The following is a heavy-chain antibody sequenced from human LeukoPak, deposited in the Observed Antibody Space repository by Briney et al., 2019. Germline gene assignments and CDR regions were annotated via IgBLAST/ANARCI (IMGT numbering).Heavy chain of an antibody. CDR1: GYSISSGYY. J-gene: IGHJ4*02. V-gene: IGHV4-38-2*02. CDR2: IYHSGST. D-gene: IGHD2-2*01. CDR3: AREGSTSCYDY. Sequence: SETLSLTCAVSGYSISSGYYWGWIRQPPGKGLEWIGSIYHSGSTYYNPSLKSRVTISVDTSKNQFSLKLSSVTAADTAVYYCAREGSTSCYDYWGQGTLVTVSS.